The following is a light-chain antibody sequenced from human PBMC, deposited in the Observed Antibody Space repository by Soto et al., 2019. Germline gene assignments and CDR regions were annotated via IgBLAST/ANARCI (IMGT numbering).Light chain of an antibody. CDR2: GAS. V-gene: IGKV3-20*01. CDR1: QSVSRSD. CDR3: LQFSSTHSWT. J-gene: IGKJ1*01. Sequence: EIVLTQSPGTLSLSPGERATHSCRASQSVSRSDLAWYQQKPGQAPRLLIYGASSRATGIPDRFSGSGSGTDFTLTISRMEPEDFAVYYCLQFSSTHSWTIGQGTQVEMK.